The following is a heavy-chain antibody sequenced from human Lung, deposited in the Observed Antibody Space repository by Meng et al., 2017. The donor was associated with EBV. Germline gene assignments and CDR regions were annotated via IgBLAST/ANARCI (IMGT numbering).Heavy chain of an antibody. CDR3: ARDDNGAPDY. CDR2: MNTKTGNP. V-gene: IGHV7-4-1*02. CDR1: GYTCTRNA. Sequence: QVQLWQSGSELKKPGATVKVSCKASGYTCTRNAINGGRQAPGQGLEWMGWMNTKTGNPTYAQGFTGRFVFSLDTSVSTAYLQISSLKAEDTAMYYCARDDNGAPDYWGQGTLVTVSS. J-gene: IGHJ4*02. D-gene: IGHD1-14*01.